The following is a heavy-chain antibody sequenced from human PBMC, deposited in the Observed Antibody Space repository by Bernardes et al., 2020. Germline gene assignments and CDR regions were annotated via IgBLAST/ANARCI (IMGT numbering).Heavy chain of an antibody. J-gene: IGHJ6*02. D-gene: IGHD4-17*01. CDR1: GYTFTSYD. Sequence: ASVKVSCKASGYTFTSYDINWVRQATGQGLEWMGWMNPNSGNTGYAQKFQGRVTMTRNTSISTAYMELSSLRSEDTAVYYCARDDGEYYYYGMDVWGQGTTVTVSS. V-gene: IGHV1-8*01. CDR2: MNPNSGNT. CDR3: ARDDGEYYYYGMDV.